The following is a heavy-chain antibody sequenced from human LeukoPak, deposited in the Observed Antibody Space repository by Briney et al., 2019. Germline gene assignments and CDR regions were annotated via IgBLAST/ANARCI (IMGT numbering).Heavy chain of an antibody. Sequence: SETLSLTCTVSGGSISSSSYYWGWLRQPPGTGLEWIGSIYYSGSTYYNPSLKSRVTISVDTSKNQFSLKLSSVTAADTAVYYCARDLPHIAAAGGTYYYYYYMDVWGKGTTVTVSS. J-gene: IGHJ6*03. V-gene: IGHV4-39*07. CDR1: GGSISSSSYY. CDR2: IYYSGST. D-gene: IGHD6-13*01. CDR3: ARDLPHIAAAGGTYYYYYYMDV.